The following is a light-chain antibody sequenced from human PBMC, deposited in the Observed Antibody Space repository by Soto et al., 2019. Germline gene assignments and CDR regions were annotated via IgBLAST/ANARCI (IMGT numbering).Light chain of an antibody. CDR1: SSDVGSSNY. J-gene: IGLJ1*01. CDR3: CSYAGSDTLI. CDR2: DVA. V-gene: IGLV2-11*01. Sequence: QSVLTQPRSVSGSRGQTVTISCTGSSSDVGSSNYMSWYQQHPGEAPKLVIYDVAQRPSGVPDRLSGSRSGKTASLTISGLQPDDEADYYCCSYAGSDTLIFGSGTKVTVL.